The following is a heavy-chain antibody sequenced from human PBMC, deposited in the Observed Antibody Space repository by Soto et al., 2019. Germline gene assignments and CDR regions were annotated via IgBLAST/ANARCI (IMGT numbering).Heavy chain of an antibody. J-gene: IGHJ4*02. Sequence: QVQLVQSGAEVKKPGASVKVSCKASGYTFTGYYMHWVRQAPGQGLEWMGWINPNSGGTNYAQKFQGRVTMTRDTSISTPYMELRRLRSDDTAVYYCARTVQQLVSPTSLFDYWGQETLVTVSS. V-gene: IGHV1-2*02. CDR3: ARTVQQLVSPTSLFDY. CDR1: GYTFTGYY. D-gene: IGHD6-6*01. CDR2: INPNSGGT.